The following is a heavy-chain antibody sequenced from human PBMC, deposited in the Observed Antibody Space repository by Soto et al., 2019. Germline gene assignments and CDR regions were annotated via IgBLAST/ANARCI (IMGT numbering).Heavy chain of an antibody. CDR3: ERVSSCSGGSCYRYGKDV. Sequence: PGESLKISCKGSGYSFTSYWIGWVRQMPGKGLEWMGIIYPGDSDTRYSPSFQGQVTISADKSISTAYLQWSSLKASDTAMYYCERVSSCSGGSCYRYGKDVWGQGILVTVSS. CDR1: GYSFTSYW. D-gene: IGHD2-15*01. J-gene: IGHJ6*02. CDR2: IYPGDSDT. V-gene: IGHV5-51*01.